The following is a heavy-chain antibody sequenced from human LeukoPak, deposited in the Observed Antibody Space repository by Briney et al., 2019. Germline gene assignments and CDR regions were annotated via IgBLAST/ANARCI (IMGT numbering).Heavy chain of an antibody. Sequence: PGGSLRLSCAASGFTFSSYAMSWVRQAPGKGLEWVSVISGSGGITHYADSVKGRFTISRDNSKNTLCLQMNSLRAEDTAVYYCATDYYDSSGSYTVDYWGQGTLVTVSS. CDR3: ATDYYDSSGSYTVDY. CDR1: GFTFSSYA. CDR2: ISGSGGIT. D-gene: IGHD3-22*01. V-gene: IGHV3-23*01. J-gene: IGHJ4*02.